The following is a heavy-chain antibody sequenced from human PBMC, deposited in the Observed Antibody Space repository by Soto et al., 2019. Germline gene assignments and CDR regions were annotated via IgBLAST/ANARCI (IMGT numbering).Heavy chain of an antibody. CDR2: IDPSDSYT. CDR3: TRGFGDLFLHFDY. CDR1: GYSFTSSW. Sequence: GESLKISCKGSGYSFTSSWISWVRQMPGKGLEWMGRIDPSDSYTYYTPSFQGHVTISADKSISTAYLQWSSLKASDTAIYYCTRGFGDLFLHFDYWGQGTPVTVSS. V-gene: IGHV5-10-1*01. J-gene: IGHJ4*02. D-gene: IGHD3-10*01.